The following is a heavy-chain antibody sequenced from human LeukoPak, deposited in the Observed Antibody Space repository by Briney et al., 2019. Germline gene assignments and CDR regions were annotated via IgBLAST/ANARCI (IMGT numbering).Heavy chain of an antibody. CDR1: GFTFSSYW. CDR2: IISDGSNT. V-gene: IGHV3-74*01. Sequence: PGGSLRLSCAASGFTFSSYWMHWVRQAPGKGLVWVSRIISDGSNTTYADSVKGRFTISRDNAKNTLYLQMSSLRAEDTAVYYCVRNSYDSSAYYDYWGQGTLVTVSS. CDR3: VRNSYDSSAYYDY. J-gene: IGHJ4*02. D-gene: IGHD3-22*01.